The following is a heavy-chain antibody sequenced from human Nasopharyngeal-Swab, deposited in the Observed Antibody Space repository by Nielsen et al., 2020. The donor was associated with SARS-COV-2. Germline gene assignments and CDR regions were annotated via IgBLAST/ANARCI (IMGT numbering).Heavy chain of an antibody. V-gene: IGHV4-59*01. D-gene: IGHD2-15*01. J-gene: IGHJ6*02. CDR3: ARGRGYCSGANCFSPFYYYGLDV. Sequence: WIRQPPGKGLEWIGYIHNSVSTKYNPSVKSRVSISVETSKNQFSLTLSSVTAADTAMYYCARGRGYCSGANCFSPFYYYGLDVWCQGTTVTVSS. CDR2: IHNSVST.